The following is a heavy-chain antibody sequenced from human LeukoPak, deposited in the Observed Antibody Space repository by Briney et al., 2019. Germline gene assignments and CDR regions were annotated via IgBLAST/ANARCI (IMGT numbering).Heavy chain of an antibody. CDR1: GFTFSDYY. J-gene: IGHJ4*02. CDR2: ISSSGSTI. CDR3: ARESYCGGDCSAFDY. V-gene: IGHV3-11*01. Sequence: GGSLRLSCAASGFTFSDYYMSWIRQAPGKGLERVSYISSSGSTIYYADSVKGRFTISRDNAKNSLYLQMNSLRAEDTAVYYCARESYCGGDCSAFDYWGQGTLVTVSS. D-gene: IGHD2-21*02.